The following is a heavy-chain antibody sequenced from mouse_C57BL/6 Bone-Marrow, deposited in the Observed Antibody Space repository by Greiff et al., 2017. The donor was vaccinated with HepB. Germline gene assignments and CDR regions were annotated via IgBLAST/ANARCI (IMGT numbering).Heavy chain of an antibody. CDR1: GFNIKDDY. D-gene: IGHD1-1*01. CDR2: IDPENGDT. Sequence: VQLKESGAELVRPGASVKLSCTASGFNIKDDYMHWVKQRPEQGLEWIGWIDPENGDTEYASKFQGKATITADTSSNTAYLQLSSLASEDTAVYYCTLLFIVFDVWGTGTTVTVSS. J-gene: IGHJ1*03. CDR3: TLLFIVFDV. V-gene: IGHV14-4*01.